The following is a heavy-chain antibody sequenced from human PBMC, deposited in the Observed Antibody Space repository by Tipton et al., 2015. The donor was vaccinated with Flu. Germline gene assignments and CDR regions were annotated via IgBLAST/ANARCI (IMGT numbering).Heavy chain of an antibody. Sequence: TLSLTCALYVGSFSDYYWSWIRQSPGKGLEWIGEIKHGTITNYNPSLKSRVTISVDTSRNQLSLKLYSVTAADTAVYYCARGFSGLVAEFWGQGTLVTVSS. V-gene: IGHV4-34*01. D-gene: IGHD5-12*01. CDR3: ARGFSGLVAEF. CDR1: VGSFSDYY. J-gene: IGHJ4*02. CDR2: IKHGTIT.